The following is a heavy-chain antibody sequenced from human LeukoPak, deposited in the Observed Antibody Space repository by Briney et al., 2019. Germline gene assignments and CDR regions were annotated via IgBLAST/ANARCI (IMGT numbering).Heavy chain of an antibody. D-gene: IGHD5-24*01. CDR1: GFTFSSYG. V-gene: IGHV3-30*18. CDR3: AKGWLGKFDY. J-gene: IGHJ4*02. CDR2: ISYDGSNK. Sequence: PGRSLRLSCAASGFTFSSYGMHWVRQAPGKGLEWVAVISYDGSNKYYAGSVKGRFTISRDNSKNTLYLQMNSLRAEDTAVYYCAKGWLGKFDYWGQGTLVTVSS.